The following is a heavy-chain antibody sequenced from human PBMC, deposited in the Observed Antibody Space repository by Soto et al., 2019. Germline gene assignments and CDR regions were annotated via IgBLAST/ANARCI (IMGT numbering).Heavy chain of an antibody. CDR1: GFSLSNARMG. V-gene: IGHV2-26*01. CDR2: IFSNDEK. J-gene: IGHJ3*02. CDR3: VRTYYDSSGYYGVDAFDI. D-gene: IGHD3-22*01. Sequence: QVTLKESGPVLVKPTETLTLTCTVSGFSLSNARMGVSWIRQPPGKALEWLAHIFSNDEKSYSTSLKSRLTISKDTSKSQVVLTMTNMDPVDTATYYCVRTYYDSSGYYGVDAFDIWGQGTMVTVSS.